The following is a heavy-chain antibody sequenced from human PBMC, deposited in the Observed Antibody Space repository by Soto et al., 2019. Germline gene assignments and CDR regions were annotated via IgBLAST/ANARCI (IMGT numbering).Heavy chain of an antibody. V-gene: IGHV1-3*01. CDR1: GYSYSTYA. D-gene: IGHD2-21*02. CDR3: AVGRGFCGGDCSDAFDI. Sequence: ASVKVSCKASGYSYSTYALHWVRQAPGQRLEWMGWINVDNGKTKYSQKLQGSVTITRDTSASTVYMELSSLRSEDTAVYYCAVGRGFCGGDCSDAFDIWG. J-gene: IGHJ3*02. CDR2: INVDNGKT.